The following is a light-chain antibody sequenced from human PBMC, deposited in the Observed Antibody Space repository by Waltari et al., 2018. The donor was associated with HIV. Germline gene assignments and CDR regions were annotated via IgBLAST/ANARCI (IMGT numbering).Light chain of an antibody. V-gene: IGLV1-44*01. CDR3: ATWDDSLNGWV. J-gene: IGLJ3*02. CDR1: SSNIGSNT. Sequence: QSVLTQPPSASGTPGQRVTISCSGSSSNIGSNTVNWYRPLPGTAPKLLIYSNNQRPSGVPDRFSGSKSGPSASLAISGLQSDYEADYYCATWDDSLNGWVFGGGTKLTVL. CDR2: SNN.